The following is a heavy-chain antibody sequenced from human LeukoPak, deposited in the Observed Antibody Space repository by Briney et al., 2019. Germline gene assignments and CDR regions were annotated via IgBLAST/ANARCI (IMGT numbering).Heavy chain of an antibody. CDR1: GFTLSGYW. V-gene: IGHV3-7*01. D-gene: IGHD6-13*01. CDR3: ARESGYSSSPENAFDI. CDR2: IKQDGDEK. J-gene: IGHJ3*02. Sequence: GGSLRLSCAASGFTLSGYWMSWVRRAPGKGLEWVANIKQDGDEKYYVDSVKGRFTISRDNAKNSLYLQMNSLRAEDTAVYYCARESGYSSSPENAFDIWGQGTMVTVSS.